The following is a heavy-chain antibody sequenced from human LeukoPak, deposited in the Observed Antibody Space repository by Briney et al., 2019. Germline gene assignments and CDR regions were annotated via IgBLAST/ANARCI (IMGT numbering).Heavy chain of an antibody. Sequence: SETLSLTCTVSGGSISSHYWSWIRQPPGKGLEWIGYIYYSGNTNYNPALKNRLTISVDTSKNQFSLRLTSVTAADSAMYYCARDYYDSRGEAVDIWGQGTMVTVSS. CDR1: GGSISSHY. D-gene: IGHD3-22*01. CDR3: ARDYYDSRGEAVDI. CDR2: IYYSGNT. J-gene: IGHJ3*02. V-gene: IGHV4-59*11.